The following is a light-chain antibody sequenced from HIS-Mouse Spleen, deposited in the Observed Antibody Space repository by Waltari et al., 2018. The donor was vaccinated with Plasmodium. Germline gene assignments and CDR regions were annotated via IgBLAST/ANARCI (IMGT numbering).Light chain of an antibody. CDR2: WAS. V-gene: IGKV4-1*01. CDR3: QQYYSTPWT. Sequence: DIVMTQSPDSLAVSLGERATINCKSSQSVLYSSNNKTYLAWYQQKPGQPPQRLIYWASTRESGVPDRFSGSGSGTDFTLTISSLQAEDVAVYYCQQYYSTPWTFGQGTKVEIK. CDR1: QSVLYSSNNKTY. J-gene: IGKJ1*01.